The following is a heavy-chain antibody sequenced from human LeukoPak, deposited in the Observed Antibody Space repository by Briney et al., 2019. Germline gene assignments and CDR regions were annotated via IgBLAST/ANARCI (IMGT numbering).Heavy chain of an antibody. J-gene: IGHJ4*02. CDR3: ARQDFGGTRYYFDY. D-gene: IGHD3-10*01. Sequence: GGSLRLSCAASGFTFSSYAMHWVRQAPGKGLEWVAVISYDGSNKYYADSVKGRFTISRDNSKNTLYLQMNSLRAEDTAVYYCARQDFGGTRYYFDYWGQGTLVTVSS. V-gene: IGHV3-30*14. CDR1: GFTFSSYA. CDR2: ISYDGSNK.